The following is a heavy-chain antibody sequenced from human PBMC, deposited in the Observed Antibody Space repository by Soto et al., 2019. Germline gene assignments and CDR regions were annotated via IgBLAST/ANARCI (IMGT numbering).Heavy chain of an antibody. CDR1: GFTFSSYS. Sequence: GGSLRLSCAASGFTFSSYSMNWVRQAPGKGLEWVSYISSSSSTIYYADSVKGRFTISRDNAKNSLYLQMNSLRDEDTAVYYCASGRSLIRYYYGMGVWDQGTTVTVSS. J-gene: IGHJ6*02. D-gene: IGHD2-8*01. CDR3: ASGRSLIRYYYGMGV. CDR2: ISSSSSTI. V-gene: IGHV3-48*02.